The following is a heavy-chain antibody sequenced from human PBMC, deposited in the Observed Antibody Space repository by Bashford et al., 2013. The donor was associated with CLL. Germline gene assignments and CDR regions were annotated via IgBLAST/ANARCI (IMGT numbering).Heavy chain of an antibody. CDR2: INPNSGGT. CDR1: GYTFTVYY. Sequence: ASVKVSCKASGYTFTVYYMHWVRQAPGQGLEWMGWINPNSGGTNYIQKFQGRVTVTRDTSISTAYMELSRLRSDDTAVYYCARDRDYYYDSSGPRDFYYGMDVWGQGTTVTVSS. CDR3: ARDRDYYYDSSGPRDFYYGMDV. D-gene: IGHD3-22*01. V-gene: IGHV1-2*02. J-gene: IGHJ6*02.